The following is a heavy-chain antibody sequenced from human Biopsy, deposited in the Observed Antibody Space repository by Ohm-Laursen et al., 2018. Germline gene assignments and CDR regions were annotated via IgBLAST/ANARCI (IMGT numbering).Heavy chain of an antibody. CDR3: VKDRGGARASFHY. D-gene: IGHD3-16*01. CDR1: GFIFDDYD. V-gene: IGHV3-9*01. J-gene: IGHJ4*02. Sequence: SLRLSCSASGFIFDDYDMHWVRQAPGQGLEGVSRINRDSDTADYVDSVRGRFTISRDNARKTLFLQMNSLRPEDTALYYCVKDRGGARASFHYWGQGIRVAVSS. CDR2: INRDSDTA.